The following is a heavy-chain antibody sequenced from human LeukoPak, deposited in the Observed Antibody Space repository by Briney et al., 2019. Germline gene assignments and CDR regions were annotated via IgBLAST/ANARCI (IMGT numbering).Heavy chain of an antibody. J-gene: IGHJ4*02. CDR3: ARLVWDTTMADGDIDS. V-gene: IGHV3-21*01. CDR2: ISSASTYI. CDR1: GFTFSSYS. Sequence: GGSLRLSCAASGFTFSSYSMNWVCQAPGKGLEWVSSISSASTYIYYADSVKGRFTISRDNAKNSLYLQMNSLRAEDTAMYYCARLVWDTTMADGDIDSWGQGTLLIVSS. D-gene: IGHD5-18*01.